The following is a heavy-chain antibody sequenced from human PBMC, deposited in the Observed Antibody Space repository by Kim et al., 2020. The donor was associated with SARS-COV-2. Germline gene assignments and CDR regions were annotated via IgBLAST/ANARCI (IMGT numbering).Heavy chain of an antibody. V-gene: IGHV3-21*01. CDR1: GFMFSAYS. J-gene: IGHJ6*03. CDR2: ITSSSRYI. D-gene: IGHD3-10*01. Sequence: GGSLRLSCGGSGFMFSAYSMHWVRQAPGKGLEWVSSITSSSRYIHYADSVKGRFAISRDNAKNSLYLEMNSLRAEDTGVYYCARDGSGSANNVFYYYMDLCGRGTTVTVSS. CDR3: ARDGSGSANNVFYYYMDL.